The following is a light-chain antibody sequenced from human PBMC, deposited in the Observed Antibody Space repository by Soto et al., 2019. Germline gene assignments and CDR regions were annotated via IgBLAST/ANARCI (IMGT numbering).Light chain of an antibody. V-gene: IGLV2-14*01. CDR3: SSYTCSTKIYV. Sequence: QSVLTQPASVSGSPGQSITISCTGTSSDVGGYNYVSWYQQHPGKAPKLIIYQVTNRPSGVSNRFSGSKSGNAASLTISGLQAEDEADYYCSSYTCSTKIYVFGTGTKVTVL. CDR1: SSDVGGYNY. CDR2: QVT. J-gene: IGLJ1*01.